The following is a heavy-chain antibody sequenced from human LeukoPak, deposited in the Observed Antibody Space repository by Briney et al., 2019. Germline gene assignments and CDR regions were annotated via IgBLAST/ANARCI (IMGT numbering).Heavy chain of an antibody. CDR2: ISAYNGNT. CDR1: GYTFTSYG. CDR3: ARDRRCSGGSCYSSWYYFDY. Sequence: ASVKVSCKASGYTFTSYGISWVRQAPGQGLEWMGWISAYNGNTNYAQKLQGRVTMTTDTSTSTAYMELRSLRSDDTAVYYRARDRRCSGGSCYSSWYYFDYWGQGTLVTVSS. V-gene: IGHV1-18*04. J-gene: IGHJ4*02. D-gene: IGHD2-15*01.